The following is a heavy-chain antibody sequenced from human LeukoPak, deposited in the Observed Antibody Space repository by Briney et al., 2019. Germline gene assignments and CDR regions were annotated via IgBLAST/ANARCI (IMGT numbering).Heavy chain of an antibody. CDR2: IKSKTDGGTT. V-gene: IGHV3-15*01. J-gene: IGHJ3*02. CDR3: STDGAFDI. Sequence: GGSLRLSCAVSGFTFSDHYMDWVRQAPGKGLEWVGHIKSKTDGGTTDYAAPVKGRFTISRDDSKNTLYLQMNSLKTEDTAMYYCSTDGAFDIWGQGTMVTVSS. CDR1: GFTFSDHY.